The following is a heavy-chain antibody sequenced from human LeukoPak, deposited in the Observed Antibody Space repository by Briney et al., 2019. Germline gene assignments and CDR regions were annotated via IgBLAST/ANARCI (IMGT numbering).Heavy chain of an antibody. CDR2: IYTSGST. D-gene: IGHD3-3*01. Sequence: PSETLSLTCTVSGGSISSGSYYWSWIRQPAGKGLEWIGRIYTSGSTNYNPSLKRRVTISVDTSKNQFSLNLSSVTAADTAVYYCAREYYDFWSGKPTYFDYWGQGTLVTVSS. V-gene: IGHV4-61*02. CDR3: AREYYDFWSGKPTYFDY. CDR1: GGSISSGSYY. J-gene: IGHJ4*02.